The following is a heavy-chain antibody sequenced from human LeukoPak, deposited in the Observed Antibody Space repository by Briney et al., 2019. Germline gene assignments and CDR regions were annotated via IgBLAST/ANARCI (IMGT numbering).Heavy chain of an antibody. CDR2: IHTSGDT. CDR1: GGSISSYY. CDR3: ARHHHHGWNDI. J-gene: IGHJ1*01. D-gene: IGHD1-1*01. V-gene: IGHV4-4*07. Sequence: SETLSLTCTVSGGSISSYYWSWIRQPAGKGLEWIGRIHTSGDTNYNPSLKSRVTMSVDTSENQFSLKLSSVTAADTAVYYCARHHHHGWNDIWGQGTLVTVSS.